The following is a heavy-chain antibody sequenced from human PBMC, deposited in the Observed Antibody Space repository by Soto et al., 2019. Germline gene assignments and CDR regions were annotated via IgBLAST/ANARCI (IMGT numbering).Heavy chain of an antibody. CDR3: ARDPPXYYDFWSGYMYYYGMDV. CDR1: GFTFSSYS. D-gene: IGHD3-3*01. Sequence: GGSLRLSCAASGFTFSSYSMNWVRQAPGKGLEWVSYISSSSSTIYYADSVKGRFTISRDNAKNSLYLQMNSLRDEDTAVYYCARDPPXYYDFWSGYMYYYGMDVWGQGTTVTVSS. CDR2: ISSSSSTI. J-gene: IGHJ6*02. V-gene: IGHV3-48*02.